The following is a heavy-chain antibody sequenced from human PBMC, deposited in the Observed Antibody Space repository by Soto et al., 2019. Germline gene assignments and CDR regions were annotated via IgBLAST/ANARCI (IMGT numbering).Heavy chain of an antibody. J-gene: IGHJ6*02. CDR3: ASRDYGGNSDPVDYYYGMDV. V-gene: IGHV4-4*02. Sequence: ASETLSLTCAVSGDSISSSKWWSWVRQPPGKGLEWIGEIYHSGSTNYNPSLKSRVIISVDKSKNQFSLKLSSLRSEDTAVYYCASRDYGGNSDPVDYYYGMDVWGQGTTVTVSS. D-gene: IGHD4-17*01. CDR2: IYHSGST. CDR1: GDSISSSKW.